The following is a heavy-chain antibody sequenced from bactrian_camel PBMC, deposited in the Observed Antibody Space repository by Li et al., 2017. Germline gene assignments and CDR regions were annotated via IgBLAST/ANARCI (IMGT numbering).Heavy chain of an antibody. CDR2: IDGSGRT. CDR1: AYTPANVH. Sequence: HVQLVESGGGSVQAGGSLRLSCAFDAYTPANVHMAWFRRFPGKQREPVATIDGSGRTVYADSMKGRFTMSRDNAKSMLYLQLNSLKSDDTAMYYCSLAHQYGGTWFAATNYWGQGTQVTVS. CDR3: SLAHQYGGTWFAATNY. D-gene: IGHD2*01. J-gene: IGHJ4*01. V-gene: IGHV3S54*01.